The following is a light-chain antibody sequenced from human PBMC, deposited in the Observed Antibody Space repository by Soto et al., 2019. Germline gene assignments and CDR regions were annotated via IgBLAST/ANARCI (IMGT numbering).Light chain of an antibody. CDR3: MQATQYRPYT. V-gene: IGKV2-24*01. Sequence: DIVLTQTPLSSPVTLGQPASISCRSSQSLVHSDGNTYLSWLQQRPGQPPRLLIYKVSNRLSGVPDRFSGSGAEIDFTQEISRVEAEDVGVFYCMQATQYRPYTFGQGNKLEIK. CDR2: KVS. J-gene: IGKJ2*01. CDR1: QSLVHSDGNTY.